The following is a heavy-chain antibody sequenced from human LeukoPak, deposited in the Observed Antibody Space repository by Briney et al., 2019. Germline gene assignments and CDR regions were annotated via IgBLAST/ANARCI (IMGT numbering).Heavy chain of an antibody. CDR2: ISGSGEST. V-gene: IGHV3-23*01. CDR3: AKVLDGTGYWNYYFDS. D-gene: IGHD3-22*01. J-gene: IGHJ4*02. Sequence: HAGGSLRLSCAASGFTFSSYAMSWVRQAPGKGLEWVSGISGSGESTYYADSVKGRFTISRDNSKNTLYLQMNSLRAEDTAVYYCAKVLDGTGYWNYYFDSWGQGTLVTVSS. CDR1: GFTFSSYA.